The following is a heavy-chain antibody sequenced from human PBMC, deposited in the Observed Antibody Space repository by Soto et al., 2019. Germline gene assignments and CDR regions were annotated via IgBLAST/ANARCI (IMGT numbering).Heavy chain of an antibody. CDR2: IYWDDDE. D-gene: IGHD3-10*01. CDR1: GFSLTTDGVG. J-gene: IGHJ4*02. CDR3: AHSRNLITEDAQVGDFDY. V-gene: IGHV2-5*02. Sequence: QITLKKSGPTLVTPTQTLTLTCSFSGFSLTTDGVGVGWVRQPPGEALEWLALIYWDDDERYSPSLKTRLTITKDPSKNQVVLIMTNMDPVDTATYYCAHSRNLITEDAQVGDFDYWGQGTLVTVSS.